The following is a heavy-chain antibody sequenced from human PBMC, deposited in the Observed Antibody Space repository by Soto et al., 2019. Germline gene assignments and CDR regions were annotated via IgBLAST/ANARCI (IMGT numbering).Heavy chain of an antibody. J-gene: IGHJ6*02. D-gene: IGHD3-3*01. CDR2: INPSGCSK. CDR1: GYTFTSYY. V-gene: IGHV1-46*01. Sequence: GASVKVSCKASGYTFTSYYMHWVRQAPGQGLEWKGKINPSGCSKSYAQKFQGRVTMTRDTSTSTVYMELSSLRSEDTAVYYCARDAGLPGYFWSGLHYYYHYGMDFWGQGTTVTVSS. CDR3: ARDAGLPGYFWSGLHYYYHYGMDF.